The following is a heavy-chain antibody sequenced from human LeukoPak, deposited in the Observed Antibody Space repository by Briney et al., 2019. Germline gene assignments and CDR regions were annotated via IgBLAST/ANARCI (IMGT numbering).Heavy chain of an antibody. V-gene: IGHV4-59*02. CDR2: IYYSGST. CDR1: GGSVSGYY. D-gene: IGHD4/OR15-4a*01. CDR3: ARDRYGVGY. J-gene: IGHJ4*02. Sequence: PSETLSLTCTVSGGSVSGYYWTWIRQPPGKGLEWIGYIYYSGSTNYNPSLKSRVTISVDTSKNQFSLKLSSVTAADSAVYYCARDRYGVGYWGQGTLVTVSS.